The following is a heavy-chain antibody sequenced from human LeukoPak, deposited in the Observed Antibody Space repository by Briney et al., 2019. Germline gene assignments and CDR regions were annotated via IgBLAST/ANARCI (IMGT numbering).Heavy chain of an antibody. CDR2: ISSSSTTM. CDR3: VRGSGGYDPLAFDS. Sequence: GGSPRLSCAASGFIFSGYSMNWVRQAPGKGLEWISYISSSSTTMYYADSVKGRFTISRDNPKNSLYLQMNSLRAEDTAVYHCVRGSGGYDPLAFDSWGQGTLVTVSS. V-gene: IGHV3-48*04. D-gene: IGHD5-12*01. J-gene: IGHJ4*02. CDR1: GFIFSGYS.